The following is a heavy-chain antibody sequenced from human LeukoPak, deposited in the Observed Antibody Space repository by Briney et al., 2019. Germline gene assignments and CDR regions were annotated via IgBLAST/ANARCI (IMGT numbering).Heavy chain of an antibody. V-gene: IGHV4-4*07. CDR1: GGSISSYY. CDR3: ARVQYDSSGYYEDAFDI. J-gene: IGHJ3*02. D-gene: IGHD3-22*01. CDR2: IYTSGST. Sequence: SETLSLTCTVSGGSISSYYWSWIRQPAGKGLEWIGRIYTSGSTNYNPSLKSRVTMSVDTSKNQFSLKLSSVTAADTAVYYCARVQYDSSGYYEDAFDIWGQGTMVTVSS.